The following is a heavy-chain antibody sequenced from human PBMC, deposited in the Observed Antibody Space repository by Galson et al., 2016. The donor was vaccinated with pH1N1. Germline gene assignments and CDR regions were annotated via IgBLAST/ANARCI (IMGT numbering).Heavy chain of an antibody. D-gene: IGHD4-17*01. V-gene: IGHV5-51*01. Sequence: QSGAEVKKPGESLKISCKGSGYRFSSSWIGWVRQMPGKGLEWMGIIHLGGSHIRYSPSFQGQVTISADKSINIVSLQWRSLKASDTAMYYCARQNDYGDYRGDAFDIWSQGTMVTVSS. CDR2: IHLGGSHI. J-gene: IGHJ3*02. CDR1: GYRFSSSW. CDR3: ARQNDYGDYRGDAFDI.